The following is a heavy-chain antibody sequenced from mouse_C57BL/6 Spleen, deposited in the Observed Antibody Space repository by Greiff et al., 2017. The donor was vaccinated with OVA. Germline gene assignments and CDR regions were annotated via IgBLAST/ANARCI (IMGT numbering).Heavy chain of an antibody. CDR3: ARDYDYSEAWFAY. D-gene: IGHD2-4*01. Sequence: QVQLQQPGAELVKPGASVKMSCKASGYTFTSYWITWVKQRPGQGLEWIGDIYPGSGSTNYNEKFKSKATLTVDKSSSTAYMQLSSLTAEDSAVYYCARDYDYSEAWFAYWGQGTLVTVSA. V-gene: IGHV1-55*01. CDR2: IYPGSGST. CDR1: GYTFTSYW. J-gene: IGHJ3*01.